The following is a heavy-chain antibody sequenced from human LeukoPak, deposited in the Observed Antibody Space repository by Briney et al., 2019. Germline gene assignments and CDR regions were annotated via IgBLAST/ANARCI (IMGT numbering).Heavy chain of an antibody. CDR2: MSYSGST. CDR1: GDSISSSESH. J-gene: IGHJ6*03. CDR3: ARVRGVSRDVLRFLEWPLYYMDV. D-gene: IGHD3-3*01. Sequence: SETLSLTCSVSGDSISSSESHWGWIRQTPGKGLEWIESMSYSGSTYYNPSLQSRVSISIDTSRNQFSLKLNSVTAADTAVYYCARVRGVSRDVLRFLEWPLYYMDVWGKGTTVTVSS. V-gene: IGHV4-39*07.